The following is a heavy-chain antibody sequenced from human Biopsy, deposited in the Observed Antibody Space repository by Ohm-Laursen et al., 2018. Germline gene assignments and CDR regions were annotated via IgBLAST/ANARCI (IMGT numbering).Heavy chain of an antibody. CDR3: ARGPQSGSHCCFDY. Sequence: SEKVSCKASAGTFIKYAISSVRQAPGQGLEWMGGIIPMLGTANYAQMFKGRVTISADESTSTSYMELSSLTTEDAAIYYCARGPQSGSHCCFDYWGRGTLVTVSS. J-gene: IGHJ4*02. CDR2: IIPMLGTA. V-gene: IGHV1-69*13. CDR1: AGTFIKYA. D-gene: IGHD1-26*01.